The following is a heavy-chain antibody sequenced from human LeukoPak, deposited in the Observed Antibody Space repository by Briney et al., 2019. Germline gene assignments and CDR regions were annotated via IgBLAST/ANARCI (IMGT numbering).Heavy chain of an antibody. D-gene: IGHD4-17*01. V-gene: IGHV3-23*01. J-gene: IGHJ4*02. CDR2: ISDGGSDT. Sequence: GGSLRLSCAASGFTFSTYAMSWVRQAPGKGLDWVSTISDGGSDTHYADSVKGRFTISRDDSKNTLYLQMNSLRAEDTAVYYCAKALCGDYCRFDYWGQGTLVTVSS. CDR3: AKALCGDYCRFDY. CDR1: GFTFSTYA.